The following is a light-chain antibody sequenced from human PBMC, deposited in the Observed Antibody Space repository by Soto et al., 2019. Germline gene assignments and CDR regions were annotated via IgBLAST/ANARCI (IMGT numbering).Light chain of an antibody. V-gene: IGLV1-44*01. CDR3: AAWDDSLNGYVV. CDR1: RYNIGSNT. CDR2: RDH. Sequence: QSVLTQPPSASGTPGQRVTISCSGGRYNIGSNTVNWYQQVPGTAPRLLIHRDHQRPSGVPDRFSGSKSGTSASLAISGLQSEDEADYYCAAWDDSLNGYVVFGGGTKVTVL. J-gene: IGLJ2*01.